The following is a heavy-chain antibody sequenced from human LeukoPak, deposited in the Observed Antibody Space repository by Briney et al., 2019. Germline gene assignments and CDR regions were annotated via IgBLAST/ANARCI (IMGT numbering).Heavy chain of an antibody. D-gene: IGHD3-22*01. CDR1: GYSFTSYW. CDR3: ARRLNYYDSSGTRVWNWFDP. J-gene: IGHJ5*02. V-gene: IGHV5-51*01. CDR2: IYPGDSDT. Sequence: GESLKISCKGSGYSFTSYWIGWVRQMPGKGLEWMGIIYPGDSDTRYSPSFQGQVTISADKSISTAYLQWSSLKASDTAMYYCARRLNYYDSSGTRVWNWFDPWGQGTLVTVSS.